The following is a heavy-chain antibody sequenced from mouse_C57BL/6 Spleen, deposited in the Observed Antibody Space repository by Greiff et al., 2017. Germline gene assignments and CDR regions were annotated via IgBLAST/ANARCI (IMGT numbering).Heavy chain of an antibody. CDR3: TRRGLPPFAY. D-gene: IGHD2-4*01. CDR2: IDPETGGT. V-gene: IGHV1-15*01. Sequence: VKLVESGAELVRPGASVTLSCKASGYTFTDYEMHWVKQTPVHGLEWIGAIDPETGGTAYNQKFKGKAILTADKSSSTAYMELRSLTSEDSAVYYCTRRGLPPFAYWGQGTLVTVSA. J-gene: IGHJ3*01. CDR1: GYTFTDYE.